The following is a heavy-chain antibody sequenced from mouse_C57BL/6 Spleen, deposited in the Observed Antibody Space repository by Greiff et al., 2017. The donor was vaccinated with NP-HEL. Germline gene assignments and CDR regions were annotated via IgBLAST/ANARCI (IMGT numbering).Heavy chain of an antibody. Sequence: VQLQQSGAELVKPGASVKISCKASGYAFSSYWMNWVKQRPGKGLEWIGQIYPGDGDTNYNGKFKGKATLTADKSSSTAYMQLSSLTSEDSAVYFCATTTAQATYWFAYWGQGTLVTVSA. CDR3: ATTTAQATYWFAY. CDR2: IYPGDGDT. V-gene: IGHV1-80*01. CDR1: GYAFSSYW. J-gene: IGHJ3*01. D-gene: IGHD3-2*02.